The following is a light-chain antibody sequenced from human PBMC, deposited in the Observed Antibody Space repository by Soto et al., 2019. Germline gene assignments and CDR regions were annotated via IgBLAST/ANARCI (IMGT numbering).Light chain of an antibody. CDR3: QQRSNWPLT. Sequence: EIVLTQSPATLSLSPGERATLSCMASQSVSSYLAWYQQKPGQAPRLLIYDASNRATGIPARFSGSGSGTDLTLTISSLEPEDFAVYYCQQRSNWPLTFGGGTKVEIK. V-gene: IGKV3-11*01. CDR1: QSVSSY. J-gene: IGKJ4*01. CDR2: DAS.